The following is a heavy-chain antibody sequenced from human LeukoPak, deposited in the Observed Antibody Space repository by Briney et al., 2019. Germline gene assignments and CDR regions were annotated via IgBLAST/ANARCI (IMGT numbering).Heavy chain of an antibody. Sequence: GGSLRLSCAASGFTFASYSMNWVRQAPGKGLEWVPSISGDSTYIYNAGSVKGRFTISRDNAQASLYLQMISLRADDTAVYYCARVSGRLERQSDLDYWGQGTLVIVSS. CDR2: ISGDSTYI. CDR3: ARVSGRLERQSDLDY. V-gene: IGHV3-21*01. J-gene: IGHJ4*02. D-gene: IGHD1-1*01. CDR1: GFTFASYS.